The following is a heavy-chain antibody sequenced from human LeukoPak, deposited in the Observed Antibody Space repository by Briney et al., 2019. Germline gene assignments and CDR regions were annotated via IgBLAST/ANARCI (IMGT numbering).Heavy chain of an antibody. J-gene: IGHJ4*02. CDR2: SYTGGNT. CDR3: ASISDLLYYFDS. CDR1: GFTSSTYW. Sequence: PGGSLRLSCAASGFTSSTYWMSWVRQAPGKELEWVSVSYTGGNTHYADSVKGRFTLSRDNSKNTVYLQMNSLRVEDTAMYYCASISDLLYYFDSWGQGTLVTVSS. V-gene: IGHV3-66*01.